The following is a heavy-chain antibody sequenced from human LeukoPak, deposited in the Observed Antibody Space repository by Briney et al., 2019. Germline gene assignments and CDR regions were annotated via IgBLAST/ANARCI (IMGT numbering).Heavy chain of an antibody. CDR1: GGSFSGYY. CDR2: INHSGST. J-gene: IGHJ5*02. D-gene: IGHD2-15*01. CDR3: ARHRCSGGSCYPMNWFDP. V-gene: IGHV4-34*01. Sequence: PSETLSLTCAVYGGSFSGYYWSWIRQPPGKVLEWIGEINHSGSTNYNPSLKSRVTISVDTSKNQFSLKLSSVTAADTAVYYCARHRCSGGSCYPMNWFDPWGQGTLVTVSS.